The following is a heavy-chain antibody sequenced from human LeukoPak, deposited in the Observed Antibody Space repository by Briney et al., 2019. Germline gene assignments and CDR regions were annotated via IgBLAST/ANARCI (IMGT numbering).Heavy chain of an antibody. J-gene: IGHJ3*02. Sequence: ASVKVSCKASGGTFSSYAISWVRQAPGQGLEWMGGIIPIFGTANYAQKFQGRVTITTDESTSTAYMELSSLRSEDTAVYYCAGSGGMMATPYGDHDAFDIWGQGTMVTVSS. CDR2: IIPIFGTA. D-gene: IGHD5-24*01. CDR1: GGTFSSYA. V-gene: IGHV1-69*05. CDR3: AGSGGMMATPYGDHDAFDI.